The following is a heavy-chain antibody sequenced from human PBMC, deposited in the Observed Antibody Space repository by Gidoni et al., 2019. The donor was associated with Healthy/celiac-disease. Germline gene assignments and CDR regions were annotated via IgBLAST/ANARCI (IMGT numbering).Heavy chain of an antibody. V-gene: IGHV1-18*01. D-gene: IGHD3-3*01. J-gene: IGHJ6*02. CDR3: ARERDAYYDFWSGYYSGHKHYYYYGMDV. CDR1: GYTFTSYG. CDR2: ISAYNGNT. Sequence: QVQLVQSGAEVKKPGASVKVSCKASGYTFTSYGISWVRPAPGQGLEWMGWISAYNGNTNYAQKLQGRVTMTTDTSTSTAYMELRSLRSDDTAVYYGARERDAYYDFWSGYYSGHKHYYYYGMDVWGQGTTVTVSS.